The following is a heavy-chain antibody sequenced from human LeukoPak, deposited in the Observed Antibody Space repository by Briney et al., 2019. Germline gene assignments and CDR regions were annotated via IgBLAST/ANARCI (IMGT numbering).Heavy chain of an antibody. V-gene: IGHV4-59*01. CDR2: IYYSGST. J-gene: IGHJ3*02. Sequence: SETLSLTCAVYGGSFSGYYWSWIRQPPGKGLEWIGYIYYSGSTNYNPSLKSRVTISVDTSKNQFSLKLSSVTAADTAVYYCASGYYYDSSGYYPAFDIWGQGTMVTVSS. CDR1: GGSFSGYY. D-gene: IGHD3-22*01. CDR3: ASGYYYDSSGYYPAFDI.